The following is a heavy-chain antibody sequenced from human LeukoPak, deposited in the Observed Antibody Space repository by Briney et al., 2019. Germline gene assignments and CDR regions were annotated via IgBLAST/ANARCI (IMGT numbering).Heavy chain of an antibody. CDR3: AELGITMIGGV. Sequence: PGGSLRLSCAASGFTFSSYWMDWVRQAPGEGLVWVSRINSDGSGTTYADSVKGRFTISRDNAKNTLYLQMNSLRAEDTAVYYCAELGITMIGGVWGKGTTVTISS. CDR1: GFTFSSYW. V-gene: IGHV3-74*01. CDR2: INSDGSGT. D-gene: IGHD3-10*02. J-gene: IGHJ6*04.